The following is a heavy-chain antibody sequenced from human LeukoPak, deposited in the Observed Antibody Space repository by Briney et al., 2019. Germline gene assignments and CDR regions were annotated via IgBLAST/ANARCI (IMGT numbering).Heavy chain of an antibody. D-gene: IGHD3-22*01. CDR3: AKDGITDSSGYYHDY. J-gene: IGHJ4*02. Sequence: GASLRLSCAASEFTFSSYGMHWVRQDPGKGLEWVAFIRYDGSNKDYADSVKGRFTTSRDNSKNTLYLQMNSLRAEDTAVYYCAKDGITDSSGYYHDYWGQGTLVTVSS. V-gene: IGHV3-30*02. CDR2: IRYDGSNK. CDR1: EFTFSSYG.